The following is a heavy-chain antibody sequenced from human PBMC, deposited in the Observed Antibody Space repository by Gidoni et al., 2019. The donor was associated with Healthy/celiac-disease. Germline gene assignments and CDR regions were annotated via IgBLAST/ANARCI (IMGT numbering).Heavy chain of an antibody. V-gene: IGHV1-3*01. D-gene: IGHD6-19*01. CDR2: INAGNGNT. J-gene: IGHJ5*02. CDR1: GYTFTSYA. Sequence: QVQLVQSGAEVKKPGASVKVSCKASGYTFTSYAMHWVRQAPGQRLEWMGWINAGNGNTKYSQKFQGRVTITRDTSASTAYMELSSLRSEDTAVYYCARGRQWLVYNWFDPWGQGTLVTVSS. CDR3: ARGRQWLVYNWFDP.